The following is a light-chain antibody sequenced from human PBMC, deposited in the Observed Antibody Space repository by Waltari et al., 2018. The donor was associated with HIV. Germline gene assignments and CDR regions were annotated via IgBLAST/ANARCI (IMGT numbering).Light chain of an antibody. J-gene: IGKJ1*01. CDR1: QSIGLW. CDR3: QEYNTYTGT. Sequence: DIQMTQSPSTLSASVGDRVTITCRASQSIGLWLAWYQQKPGKAPKLLIYKASSLHTGVPSSFSGSGSGTEFTLTISSLQPFDFATYYCQEYNTYTGTFGQGTKVEVK. V-gene: IGKV1-5*03. CDR2: KAS.